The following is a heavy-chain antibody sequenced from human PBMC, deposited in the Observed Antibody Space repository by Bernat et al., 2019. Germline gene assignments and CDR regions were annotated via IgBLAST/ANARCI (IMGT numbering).Heavy chain of an antibody. D-gene: IGHD4-23*01. CDR2: IYYSGST. Sequence: QLQLQESGPGLVKPSETLSLTCTVSGGSISSSSYYWGWIRQPPGKGLEWIGSIYYSGSTYYNPSLKSRVTISVDTSKNQFSLKLSSVTAADTAVYYCARRRSLGYGGVTDFDYGGQGTLVTVSS. V-gene: IGHV4-39*01. CDR3: ARRRSLGYGGVTDFDY. CDR1: GGSISSSSYY. J-gene: IGHJ4*02.